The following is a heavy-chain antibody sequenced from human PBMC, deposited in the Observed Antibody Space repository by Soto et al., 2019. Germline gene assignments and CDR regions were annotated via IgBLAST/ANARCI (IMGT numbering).Heavy chain of an antibody. CDR1: GGSISSDGYT. J-gene: IGHJ4*02. D-gene: IGHD3-10*01. CDR3: ARYGSGTYYPTTFDS. Sequence: QVQLQESGPGLVKPSQTLSLTCTVSGGSISSDGYTWSWVRQHPGTGLEWVGYIYYSGSTYYHPSLKSRVTISVETSQNQFSLELSSVTAADTAVYYCARYGSGTYYPTTFDSWGQGTLVTVSS. V-gene: IGHV4-31*03. CDR2: IYYSGST.